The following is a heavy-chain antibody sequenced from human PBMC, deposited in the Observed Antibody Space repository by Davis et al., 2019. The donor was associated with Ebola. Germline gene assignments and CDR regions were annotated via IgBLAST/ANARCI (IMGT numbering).Heavy chain of an antibody. Sequence: PGGSLRLSCAASGFTFSGYYMTWIRQAPGKGLEWISYISSSGTTIYYADSVKGRFTISRDNAKNSLSLLMNSLRTDDTAVYYCARGGWYTYYWGQGTLVTVSS. CDR2: ISSSGTTI. CDR3: ARGGWYTYY. V-gene: IGHV3-11*04. D-gene: IGHD6-19*01. J-gene: IGHJ4*02. CDR1: GFTFSGYY.